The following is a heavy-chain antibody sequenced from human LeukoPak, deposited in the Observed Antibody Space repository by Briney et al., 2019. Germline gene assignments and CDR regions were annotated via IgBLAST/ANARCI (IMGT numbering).Heavy chain of an antibody. CDR2: ISGSGGST. CDR3: AKGRFIGYCSGGSCYPDY. V-gene: IGHV3-23*01. J-gene: IGHJ4*02. Sequence: GGSLRLSCAASGFTFSSYAMSWVRQAPGKGLEWVSAISGSGGSTYYADSVKGRFTISRDNSKNTLYLQMNSLRAEDTAVYYCAKGRFIGYCSGGSCYPDYWGQGTLVTVSS. CDR1: GFTFSSYA. D-gene: IGHD2-15*01.